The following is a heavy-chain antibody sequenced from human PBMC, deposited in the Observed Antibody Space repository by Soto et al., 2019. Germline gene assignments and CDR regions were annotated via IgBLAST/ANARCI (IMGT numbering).Heavy chain of an antibody. CDR3: ASSPRGYCSSTSCRELGNYYGLDI. D-gene: IGHD2-2*01. CDR2: FDPSDSYT. CDR1: GYSFTSYW. J-gene: IGHJ3*02. V-gene: IGHV5-10-1*01. Sequence: GESLKISCKGSGYSFTSYWISWVRQMPGKGLEWMGRFDPSDSYTNYSPSFQGHVTISADKSISTAYLQWSSLKASDTAMYYCASSPRGYCSSTSCRELGNYYGLDIWGQGTVVTVSS.